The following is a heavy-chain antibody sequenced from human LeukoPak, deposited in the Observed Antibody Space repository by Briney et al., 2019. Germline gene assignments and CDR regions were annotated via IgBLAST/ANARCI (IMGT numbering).Heavy chain of an antibody. CDR1: GFIFSTYW. CDR2: IKEDGSES. V-gene: IGHV3-7*01. Sequence: GGSLRLSCTASGFIFSTYWMSWVRQAPGKGLEWVANIKEDGSESHYVDSVKGRFTISRDNAKSSLYLQMNSLRAEDTAVYFCAKAGLLWFGESWMDVWGQGTTVTVSS. CDR3: AKAGLLWFGESWMDV. J-gene: IGHJ6*02. D-gene: IGHD3-10*01.